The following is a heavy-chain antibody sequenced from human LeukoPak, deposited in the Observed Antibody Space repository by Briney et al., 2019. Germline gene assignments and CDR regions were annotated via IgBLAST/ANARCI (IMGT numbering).Heavy chain of an antibody. CDR3: AKDPVQLWSPLFDY. J-gene: IGHJ4*02. V-gene: IGHV3-23*01. CDR2: ISGSGGST. Sequence: GGSLRLSCAASGFTFSSYAMSWVRRAPGKGLEWVSAISGSGGSTYYADSVKGRFTISRDNSKNTLYLQMNSLRAEDTAVYYCAKDPVQLWSPLFDYWGQGTLVTVSS. D-gene: IGHD5-18*01. CDR1: GFTFSSYA.